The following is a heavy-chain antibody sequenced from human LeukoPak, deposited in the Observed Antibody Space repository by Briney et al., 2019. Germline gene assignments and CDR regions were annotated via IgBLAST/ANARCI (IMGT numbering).Heavy chain of an antibody. CDR2: IYYSGST. Sequence: ASETLSLTCTVSGGSISSYYWSWIRQPPGKGLEWIGYIYYSGSTNYNPSLKSRVTISVDTSKNQFSLKLSSVTAADTAVYYCASRVVGATRADAFDIWGQGTMVTVSS. CDR3: ASRVVGATRADAFDI. V-gene: IGHV4-59*01. J-gene: IGHJ3*02. D-gene: IGHD1-26*01. CDR1: GGSISSYY.